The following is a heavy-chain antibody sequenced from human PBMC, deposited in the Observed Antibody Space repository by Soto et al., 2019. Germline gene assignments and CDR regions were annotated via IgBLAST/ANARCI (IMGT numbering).Heavy chain of an antibody. CDR2: IIPIFGTA. Sequence: QVQLLQSGAEVKKPGSSVKVSCKASGGTFSNYAISWVRQAPGQGLEWMGGIIPIFGTANNAQKFQGRVTITADESTSTAYMELSSLRSEDTAVYYCARDISTGIVGDTIPFDIWGQGTMVSVSS. J-gene: IGHJ3*02. CDR3: ARDISTGIVGDTIPFDI. CDR1: GGTFSNYA. D-gene: IGHD1-26*01. V-gene: IGHV1-69*12.